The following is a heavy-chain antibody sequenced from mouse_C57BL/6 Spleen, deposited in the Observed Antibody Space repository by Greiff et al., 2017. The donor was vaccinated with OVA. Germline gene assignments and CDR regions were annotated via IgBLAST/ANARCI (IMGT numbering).Heavy chain of an antibody. V-gene: IGHV1-52*01. J-gene: IGHJ4*01. D-gene: IGHD1-1*01. Sequence: QVQLQQPGAELVRPGSSVKLSCKASGYTFTSYWMHWVKQRPIQGLEWIGNIDPSDSETHYNQKFKDKATVTVDKSSSTAYMQLSSLTSEDSAVYYCATDLYGSSYGGYAMDYWGQGTSVTVSS. CDR1: GYTFTSYW. CDR2: IDPSDSET. CDR3: ATDLYGSSYGGYAMDY.